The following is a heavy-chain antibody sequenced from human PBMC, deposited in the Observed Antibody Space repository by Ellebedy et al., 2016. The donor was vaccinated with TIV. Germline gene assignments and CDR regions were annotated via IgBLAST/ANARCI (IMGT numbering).Heavy chain of an antibody. CDR2: ISGSGGST. D-gene: IGHD1-26*01. V-gene: IGHV3-23*01. CDR3: AREGGSSDAFDI. Sequence: GGSLRLSXAASGFTFSSYAMSWVRQAPGKGLEWVSAISGSGGSTYYADSVKGRFTISRDNSKNTLYLQMNSLRAEDTAVYYCAREGGSSDAFDIWGQGTMVTVSS. CDR1: GFTFSSYA. J-gene: IGHJ3*02.